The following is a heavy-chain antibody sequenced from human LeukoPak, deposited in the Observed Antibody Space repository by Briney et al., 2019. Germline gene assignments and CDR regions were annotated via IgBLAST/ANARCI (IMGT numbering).Heavy chain of an antibody. V-gene: IGHV4-4*07. CDR1: GGSISSYY. Sequence: PSETLSLTCTVSGGSISSYYWSWIRQPAGKGLEWIGHIYTSGSTNYNPSLKSRVTMSVDTSKNQFSLKLSSVTAADTAVYYCAREGLLWFGESFDPWGQGTLVTVSS. D-gene: IGHD3-10*01. J-gene: IGHJ5*02. CDR2: IYTSGST. CDR3: AREGLLWFGESFDP.